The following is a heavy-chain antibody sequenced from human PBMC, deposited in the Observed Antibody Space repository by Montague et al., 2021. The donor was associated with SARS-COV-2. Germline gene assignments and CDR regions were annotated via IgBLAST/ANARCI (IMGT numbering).Heavy chain of an antibody. Sequence: SETLSLTCVVYGGSFSGYYWSWIRQPPGKGLEWIGEINHSGSTKYNPSLKSRVTISVDTSKNKFSLKLSSVTAADTAVYYCARGTKRVLKYDYDSSGYASGYWGQGTLVTVSS. D-gene: IGHD3-22*01. V-gene: IGHV4-34*01. J-gene: IGHJ4*02. CDR3: ARGTKRVLKYDYDSSGYASGY. CDR2: INHSGST. CDR1: GGSFSGYY.